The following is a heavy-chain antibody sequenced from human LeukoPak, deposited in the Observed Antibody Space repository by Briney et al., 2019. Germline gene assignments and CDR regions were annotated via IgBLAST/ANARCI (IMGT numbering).Heavy chain of an antibody. Sequence: ASVKVSCKASGYPFTTYHIHWVRQAPGQGLEWMGKINPGGGSANYAQKFQGRVTMTRDTSTRIVYMDLRSLRSGDTAVYYCARANHGDYLPAGWGQGTLVTVSS. V-gene: IGHV1-46*01. CDR1: GYPFTTYH. D-gene: IGHD4-17*01. CDR2: INPGGGSA. CDR3: ARANHGDYLPAG. J-gene: IGHJ4*02.